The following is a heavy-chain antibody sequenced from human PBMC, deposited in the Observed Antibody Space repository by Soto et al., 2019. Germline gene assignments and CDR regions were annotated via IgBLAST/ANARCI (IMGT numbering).Heavy chain of an antibody. Sequence: PSETLSLTCTVSGGSISSYYWSWIRQPPGKGLEWIGYIYYSGSTYYNPSLKSRVTISVDTSKNQFSLKLSSVTAADTAVYYCAIFDSYDSSGPYWGQGTLVTVYS. CDR3: AIFDSYDSSGPY. D-gene: IGHD3-22*01. J-gene: IGHJ4*02. V-gene: IGHV4-59*08. CDR1: GGSISSYY. CDR2: IYYSGST.